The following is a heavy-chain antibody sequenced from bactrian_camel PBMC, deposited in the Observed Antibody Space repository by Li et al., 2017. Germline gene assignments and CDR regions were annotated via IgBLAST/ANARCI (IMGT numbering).Heavy chain of an antibody. CDR3: AGGPVPPRLVGGSCR. CDR1: GITFGDTD. V-gene: IGHV3S59*01. J-gene: IGHJ4*01. CDR2: VSGRGGGT. D-gene: IGHD6*01. Sequence: DVQLVESGGGSVQAGGSLRLACTTSGITFGDTDMGWYRQAPGDDCELVLTVSGRGGGTLYADSVRGRFTISRDNAKNILYLQMNALKPEDTAVYYCAGGPVPPRLVGGSCRWGQGTQVTVS.